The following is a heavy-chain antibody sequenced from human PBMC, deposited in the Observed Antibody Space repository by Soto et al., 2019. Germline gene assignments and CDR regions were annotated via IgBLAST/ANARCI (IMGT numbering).Heavy chain of an antibody. CDR3: ARHARRSSSTRYFYYYYLDV. V-gene: IGHV4-59*08. CDR2: ISYSGST. CDR1: GGSIRSHY. D-gene: IGHD6-6*01. J-gene: IGHJ6*03. Sequence: PSETLSLTCTVSGGSIRSHYWSWIRQPPGKGLEWIGSISYSGSTNYNPSLKSRLTISVDTSKNQFSLKVNSVTAADTAVYFCARHARRSSSTRYFYYYYLDVWGAGTTVTVSS.